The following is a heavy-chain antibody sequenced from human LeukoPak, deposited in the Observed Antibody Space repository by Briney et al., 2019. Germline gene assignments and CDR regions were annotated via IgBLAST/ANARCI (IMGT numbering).Heavy chain of an antibody. J-gene: IGHJ6*03. D-gene: IGHD6-13*01. V-gene: IGHV3-7*01. CDR1: GFTFSSYR. CDR2: IKQDGSEK. Sequence: PGGSLRLSCAASGFTFSSYRMSWVRQAPGKRLEWVANIKQDGSEKYYVDSVKGRFTISRDNAKNSLYLQMNSLRAEDTAVYYCARVGYSSSWYGPAYYMDVWGKGTTVTVSS. CDR3: ARVGYSSSWYGPAYYMDV.